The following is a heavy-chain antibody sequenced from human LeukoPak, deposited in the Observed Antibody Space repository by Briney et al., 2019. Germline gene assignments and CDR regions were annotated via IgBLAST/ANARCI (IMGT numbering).Heavy chain of an antibody. CDR1: GFTFSSYG. CDR2: ISGSGGST. Sequence: GGSLRLSCAASGFTFSSYGMSWVRQAPGKGLEWVSAISGSGGSTYYADSVKGRFTISRDNSKNTLYLQMNSLRAEDTAVYFCARENQFFDWSFDFWGQGTVVTVSS. J-gene: IGHJ4*02. D-gene: IGHD3/OR15-3a*01. CDR3: ARENQFFDWSFDF. V-gene: IGHV3-23*01.